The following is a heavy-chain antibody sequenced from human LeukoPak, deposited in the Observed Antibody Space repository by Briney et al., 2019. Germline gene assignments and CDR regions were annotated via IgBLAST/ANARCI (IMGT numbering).Heavy chain of an antibody. V-gene: IGHV1-3*03. CDR2: INAGNGNT. CDR1: GYTFTSYA. Sequence: GASVKVSCKASGYTFTSYAMHWVRQAPGQRLEWVGWINAGNGNTKYSQEFQGRVTITRDTSASTAYMELSSLRSEDMAVYYCARGPRYGSGSYYWFDPWGQGTLVTVSS. J-gene: IGHJ5*02. D-gene: IGHD3-10*01. CDR3: ARGPRYGSGSYYWFDP.